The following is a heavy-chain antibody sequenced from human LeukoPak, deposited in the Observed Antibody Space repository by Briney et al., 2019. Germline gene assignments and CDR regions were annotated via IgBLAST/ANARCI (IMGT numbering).Heavy chain of an antibody. CDR1: GGSISSYY. CDR2: IYYSGST. V-gene: IGHV4-59*01. J-gene: IGHJ3*02. CDR3: ARDPLLSCSGGYCYYDAFDI. D-gene: IGHD2-15*01. Sequence: SETLSLTCTVSGGSISSYYWNWIRQPPGKGLEWIGYIYYSGSTNYNPSLKSRVTISVDTSKNQFSLNLTSVTAADTAVYYCARDPLLSCSGGYCYYDAFDIWGQGTMVTVSS.